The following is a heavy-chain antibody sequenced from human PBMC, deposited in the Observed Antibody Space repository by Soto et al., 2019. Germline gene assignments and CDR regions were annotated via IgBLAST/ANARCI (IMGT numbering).Heavy chain of an antibody. Sequence: PSETLSLTCAVYGGSFSGYYWSWIRQPPGKGLEWIGEINHSGSTNYNPSLKSRVTISVDTSKNQFSLKLSSVTAADTAVYYCARSRAGRYSGSYGAYYYGMDVWGQGTTVTVSS. D-gene: IGHD1-26*01. CDR2: INHSGST. J-gene: IGHJ6*02. CDR1: GGSFSGYY. V-gene: IGHV4-34*01. CDR3: ARSRAGRYSGSYGAYYYGMDV.